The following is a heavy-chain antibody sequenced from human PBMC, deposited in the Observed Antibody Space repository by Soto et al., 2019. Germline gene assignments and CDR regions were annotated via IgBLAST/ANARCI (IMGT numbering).Heavy chain of an antibody. CDR3: AKDLADTYYDILTGYFFDY. CDR2: ISGSGGST. Sequence: EVQLLKSGGGLVQPGGSLRLSCAASGFTFSSYAMSWVRQAPGKGLEWVSAISGSGGSTYYADSVKGRFTISRDNSKNTLYLQMNSLRAEDTAVYYCAKDLADTYYDILTGYFFDYWGQGTLVTVSS. D-gene: IGHD3-9*01. CDR1: GFTFSSYA. J-gene: IGHJ4*02. V-gene: IGHV3-23*01.